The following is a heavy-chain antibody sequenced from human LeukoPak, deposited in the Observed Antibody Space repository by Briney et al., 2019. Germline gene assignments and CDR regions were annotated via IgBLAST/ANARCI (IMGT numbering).Heavy chain of an antibody. CDR3: ARHDSSGWEPAEYFQH. Sequence: GESLKISCKGSGYSFTSYWIGWVRQMPGKGLEWMGIIYPGDSDTRYSPSFQGQVTISADKSISTAYLQWSSLKASDTAMYYCARHDSSGWEPAEYFQHWGQGTLVTVSS. D-gene: IGHD6-19*01. CDR1: GYSFTSYW. CDR2: IYPGDSDT. J-gene: IGHJ1*01. V-gene: IGHV5-51*01.